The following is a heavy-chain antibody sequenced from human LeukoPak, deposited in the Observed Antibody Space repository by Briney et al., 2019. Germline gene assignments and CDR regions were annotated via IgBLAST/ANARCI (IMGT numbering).Heavy chain of an antibody. Sequence: PGGSLRLSCAGSGFTFSSFNMNWVRQAPGKGLEWVAVISHDGSIKSYADSVRGRFTISRDTSKNKLYLQMNSLRPEDTAIYYCAKVRSGYYYDYWGRGTLVTVS. CDR1: GFTFSSFN. J-gene: IGHJ4*02. CDR2: ISHDGSIK. D-gene: IGHD3-22*01. CDR3: AKVRSGYYYDY. V-gene: IGHV3-30*18.